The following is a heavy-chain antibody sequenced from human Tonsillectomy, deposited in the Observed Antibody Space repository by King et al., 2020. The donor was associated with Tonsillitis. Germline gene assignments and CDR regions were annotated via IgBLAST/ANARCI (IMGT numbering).Heavy chain of an antibody. CDR3: ARDALLGWPPKYYFDY. Sequence: QLVQSGAEVKKPGASVQVSCKASGYTFPGYYMHWVRQAPGQGLEWMGWINPYSGGTNYAQKFQGWVTMTRDTSISTAYMELSRLRSDDTAVYYCARDALLGWPPKYYFDYWGQGTLVTVSS. D-gene: IGHD3-10*01. V-gene: IGHV1-2*04. J-gene: IGHJ4*02. CDR2: INPYSGGT. CDR1: GYTFPGYY.